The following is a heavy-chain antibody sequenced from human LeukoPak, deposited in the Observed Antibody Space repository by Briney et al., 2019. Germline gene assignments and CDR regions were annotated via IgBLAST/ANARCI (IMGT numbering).Heavy chain of an antibody. CDR2: IIPIFGTA. J-gene: IGHJ3*02. V-gene: IGHV1-69*13. Sequence: SVEVSCKASGGTFSSYAISWVRQAPGQGLEWMGGIIPIFGTANYAQKFQGRVTITADESTSTAYMELSSLRSEDTAVYYCAREYSSASIPLGAFDIWGQGTMVTVSS. CDR1: GGTFSSYA. D-gene: IGHD6-6*01. CDR3: AREYSSASIPLGAFDI.